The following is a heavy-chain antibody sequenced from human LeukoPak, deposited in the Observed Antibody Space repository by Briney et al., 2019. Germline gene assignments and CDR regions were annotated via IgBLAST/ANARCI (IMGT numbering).Heavy chain of an antibody. CDR3: ATASVRLLWLQH. J-gene: IGHJ1*01. CDR1: GYTFTSYY. D-gene: IGHD3-10*01. V-gene: IGHV1-46*01. Sequence: ASVKVSCKASGYTFTSYYMHWVRQAPGQGLEWMGIINPSGGSTSYAQKFQGRVTMTRDTSTSTVYMELSSLRSEDTAVYYCATASVRLLWLQHWGQGTLVTVSS. CDR2: INPSGGST.